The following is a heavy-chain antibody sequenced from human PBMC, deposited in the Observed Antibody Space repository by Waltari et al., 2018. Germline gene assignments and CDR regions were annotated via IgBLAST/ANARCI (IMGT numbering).Heavy chain of an antibody. V-gene: IGHV3-7*01. CDR3: VAWAAFAANY. CDR2: IGPYGNDK. D-gene: IGHD3-3*02. CDR1: GFAFSASW. Sequence: EVQLVESGGGLVQPGDSLRRSCVASGFAFSASWMCWLRPAPGKGLEWVAHIGPYGNDKYYVDSVRGRFTISRDNAKSTLYLQMNSLRAEDTSIFYCVAWAAFAANYWGQGTLVTVSS. J-gene: IGHJ4*02.